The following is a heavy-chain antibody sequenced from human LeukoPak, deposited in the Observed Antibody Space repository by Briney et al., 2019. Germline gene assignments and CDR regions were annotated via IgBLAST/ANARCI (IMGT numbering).Heavy chain of an antibody. Sequence: SETLSLTCAVYGGSFSGYYWSWIRQPPGKGLEWIGEINHSGSTNYNPSLKSRVTISVDTSKNQFSLKLSSVTAADTAVYYCARVFRYGMDVWGQGTTVTVSS. V-gene: IGHV4-34*01. CDR3: ARVFRYGMDV. J-gene: IGHJ6*02. CDR2: INHSGST. CDR1: GGSFSGYY. D-gene: IGHD3-3*01.